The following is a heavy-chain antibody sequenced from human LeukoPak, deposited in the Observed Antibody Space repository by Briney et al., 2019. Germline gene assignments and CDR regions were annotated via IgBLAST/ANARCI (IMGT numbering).Heavy chain of an antibody. Sequence: AASVKVSCKASGGTFSSYAISWVRQAPGQGLEWMGGIIPIFGTANYAQKFQGRVTITADESTSTAYMELSSLRSEDTAVYYCARDRNYYDNSGLDYWGQGTLVTVSS. CDR3: ARDRNYYDNSGLDY. D-gene: IGHD3-22*01. CDR2: IIPIFGTA. CDR1: GGTFSSYA. V-gene: IGHV1-69*13. J-gene: IGHJ4*02.